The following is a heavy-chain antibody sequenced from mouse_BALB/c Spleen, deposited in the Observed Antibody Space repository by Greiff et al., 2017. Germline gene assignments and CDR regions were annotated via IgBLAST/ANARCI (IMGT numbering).Heavy chain of an antibody. CDR3: ARSWDDYAMDD. V-gene: IGHV5-4*02. D-gene: IGHD4-1*01. CDR2: ISDGGSYT. Sequence: EVQLQESGGGLVKPGGSLKLSCAASGFTFSDYYMYWVRQTPGKRLEWVATISDGGSYTYYPDSVKGRFTISRDNAKNNLYLQMSSLRSEDTAMYYCARSWDDYAMDDWGQGTSVTVSS. J-gene: IGHJ4*01. CDR1: GFTFSDYY.